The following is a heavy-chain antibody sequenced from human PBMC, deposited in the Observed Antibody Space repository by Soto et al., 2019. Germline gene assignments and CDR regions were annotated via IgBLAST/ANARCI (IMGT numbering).Heavy chain of an antibody. V-gene: IGHV3-21*01. D-gene: IGHD1-26*01. CDR2: ISISSSYI. Sequence: GGSLRHSCADSGITYLSYSMSWDRQTPGKGLEWVSSISISSSYIYYADSVKGRFTISRDNAKNSLYLQMNSLRAEDTAVYYCARDPSGSQYANWFDPWVQGTLVTVSS. CDR3: ARDPSGSQYANWFDP. CDR1: GITYLSYS. J-gene: IGHJ5*02.